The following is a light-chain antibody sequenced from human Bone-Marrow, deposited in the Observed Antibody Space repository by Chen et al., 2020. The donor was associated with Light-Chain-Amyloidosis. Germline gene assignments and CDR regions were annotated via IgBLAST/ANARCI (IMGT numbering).Light chain of an antibody. CDR3: AAWDDSLSIWV. V-gene: IGLV1-47*01. CDR2: NNS. J-gene: IGLJ3*02. Sequence: QSVLTQPPSASGTHGQRVIISCSGSSSTIGNNYVYWYQQLPGTAPKLLIYNNSQRPSGVPDRISGSKSGTSASLAISGLRSEDESDYYCAAWDDSLSIWVFGGGTKVTVL. CDR1: SSTIGNNY.